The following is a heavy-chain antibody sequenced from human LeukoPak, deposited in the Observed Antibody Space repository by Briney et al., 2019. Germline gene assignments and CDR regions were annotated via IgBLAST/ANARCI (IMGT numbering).Heavy chain of an antibody. CDR1: GYTFTSYG. CDR3: ARVGPDFWSGYLYYYYYYYMDV. Sequence: ASVKVSCTASGYTFTSYGISWVRQAPGQGLEWMGWISAYNGNTNYAQKLQGRVTMTTDTSTSTAYMELRSLRSDDTAVYYCARVGPDFWSGYLYYYYYYYMDVWGKGTTVTVSS. D-gene: IGHD3-3*01. J-gene: IGHJ6*03. CDR2: ISAYNGNT. V-gene: IGHV1-18*01.